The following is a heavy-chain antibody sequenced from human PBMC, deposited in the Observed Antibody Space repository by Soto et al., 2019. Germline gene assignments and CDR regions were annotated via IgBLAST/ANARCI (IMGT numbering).Heavy chain of an antibody. CDR3: ASMVRGSTFDYHRYMDV. J-gene: IGHJ6*03. V-gene: IGHV1-18*01. CDR2: ISAYNGDT. D-gene: IGHD3-10*01. Sequence: QVQLVQSGAEVKKPGASVKVSCKASGYTFTSHGISWVRQAPGQGLEWMGWISAYNGDTNYAQKLQGRVTVTTDTPTRTGYTELSSLGSYCTAVYDGASMVRGSTFDYHRYMDVWGKGTAFTVSS. CDR1: GYTFTSHG.